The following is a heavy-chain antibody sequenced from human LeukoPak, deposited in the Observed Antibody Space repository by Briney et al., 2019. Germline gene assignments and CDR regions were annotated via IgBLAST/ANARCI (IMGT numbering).Heavy chain of an antibody. CDR2: IYTSGST. CDR3: AREEAPTYDFWSGYYTGGPFDY. CDR1: GGSISSGSYY. V-gene: IGHV4-61*02. J-gene: IGHJ4*02. Sequence: SETLSLTCTVSGGSISSGSYYWSWIRQPAGKGLEWIGRIYTSGSTNYNPSLKSRATISVDTSKNQFSLKLSSVTAADTAVYYCAREEAPTYDFWSGYYTGGPFDYWGQGTLVTVSS. D-gene: IGHD3-3*01.